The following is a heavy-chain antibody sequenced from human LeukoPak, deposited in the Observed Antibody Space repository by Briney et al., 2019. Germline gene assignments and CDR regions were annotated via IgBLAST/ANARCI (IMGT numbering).Heavy chain of an antibody. CDR2: IFYSGST. D-gene: IGHD3-22*01. CDR3: ARGMYYYDSSGYYFDY. CDR1: GGSISSYY. V-gene: IGHV4-59*01. J-gene: IGHJ4*02. Sequence: SETLSLTCTVSGGSISSYYWSWVRQPPGKGLEWIGCIFYSGSTNYNPSLKSRVTISVDTSKNQFSLKLSSGTAADTAVYYCARGMYYYDSSGYYFDYWGQGTLVTVSS.